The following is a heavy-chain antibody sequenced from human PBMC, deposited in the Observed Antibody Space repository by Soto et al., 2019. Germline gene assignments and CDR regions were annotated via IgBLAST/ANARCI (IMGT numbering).Heavy chain of an antibody. CDR1: RDTFNSYA. J-gene: IGHJ4*02. CDR2: IIPVLGTT. CDR3: AAGGRDGYIK. V-gene: IGHV1-69*13. Sequence: GASVKVSCKTSRDTFNSYAITWVRQAPGQGLEWMGGIIPVLGTTKYSQKFQGRVTMTADESTSTAYMELSSLRSEDRAGYYCAAGGRDGYIKWGQGTQVTVSS. D-gene: IGHD5-12*01.